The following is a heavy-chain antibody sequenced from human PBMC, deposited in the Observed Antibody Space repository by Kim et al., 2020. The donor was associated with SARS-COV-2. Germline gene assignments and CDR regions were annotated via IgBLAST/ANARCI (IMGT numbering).Heavy chain of an antibody. J-gene: IGHJ4*02. CDR2: INPSGGST. CDR1: GYTFTSYY. CDR3: FSRGSGRFYFDY. V-gene: IGHV1-46*03. Sequence: ASVKVSCKASGYTFTSYYMHWVRQAPGQGLEWMGIINPSGGSTSYAQKFQGRVTMTRDTSTSTVYMELSSLRSEDTAVYYCFSRGSGRFYFDYWGQGTLVTVSS. D-gene: IGHD3-10*01.